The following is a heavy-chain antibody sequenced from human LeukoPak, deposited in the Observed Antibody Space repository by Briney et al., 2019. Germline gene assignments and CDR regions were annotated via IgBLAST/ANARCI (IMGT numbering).Heavy chain of an antibody. CDR1: GFTFDDYA. D-gene: IGHD6-19*01. V-gene: IGHV3-9*01. CDR2: ISWNSGSI. J-gene: IGHJ6*03. CDR3: ARYQFIAVAGIPYYYYYMDV. Sequence: GGSLRLSCAASGFTFDDYAMHWVRQAPGKGLEWVSGISWNSGSIGYVDSVKGRFTISRDNAKNSLYLQMNSLRAEDTAVYYCARYQFIAVAGIPYYYYYMDVWGKGTTVTISS.